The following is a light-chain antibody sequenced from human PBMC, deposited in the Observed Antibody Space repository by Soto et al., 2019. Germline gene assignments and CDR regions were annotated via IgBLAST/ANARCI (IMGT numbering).Light chain of an antibody. Sequence: QSVLTQPPSASGIPGQRVTISCSGSNSNIGSNAVNWYQQFPVTAPRLLIYNNNQRPSGVPDRFSGSKSGTSASLAISGLQSEHEADYYCAAWDDSLSGPVFGTGTKLTVL. V-gene: IGLV1-44*01. CDR1: NSNIGSNA. CDR3: AAWDDSLSGPV. J-gene: IGLJ1*01. CDR2: NNN.